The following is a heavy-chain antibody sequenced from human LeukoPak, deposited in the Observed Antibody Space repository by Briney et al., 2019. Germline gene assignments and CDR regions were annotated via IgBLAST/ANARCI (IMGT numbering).Heavy chain of an antibody. CDR3: AKDVESDIVVVVAAAFDI. D-gene: IGHD2-15*01. Sequence: GESLKISCAASGFTFSSYAMSWVRQAPGKGLEWVSAISGSGGSTYYADSVKGRFTISRDNSKNTLYLQMNSLRAEDTAVYYCAKDVESDIVVVVAAAFDIWGQGTMVTVSS. CDR2: ISGSGGST. J-gene: IGHJ3*02. V-gene: IGHV3-23*01. CDR1: GFTFSSYA.